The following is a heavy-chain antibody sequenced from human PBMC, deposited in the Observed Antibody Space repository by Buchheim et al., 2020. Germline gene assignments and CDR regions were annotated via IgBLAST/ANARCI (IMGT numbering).Heavy chain of an antibody. D-gene: IGHD1-14*01. CDR1: GGSFSGYY. J-gene: IGHJ4*02. CDR3: ARGRDNRLDY. Sequence: QVQLQQWGAGLLKPSETLSLTCAVYGGSFSGYYWNWVRQPPGKGLEWIGEINHSGRANYNPSLKSRVTISIDTSKNQFSLKLSSVTAADTAVYYCARGRDNRLDYWGQGTL. V-gene: IGHV4-34*01. CDR2: INHSGRA.